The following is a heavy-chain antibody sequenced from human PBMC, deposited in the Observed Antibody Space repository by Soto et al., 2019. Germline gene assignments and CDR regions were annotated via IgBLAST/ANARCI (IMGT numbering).Heavy chain of an antibody. D-gene: IGHD3-22*01. J-gene: IGHJ4*02. Sequence: ASVKVSCTASGYPFTSYAMHWVRQAPGQRLEWMGWINAGNGNTKYSQKFQGRVTITRDTSARTAYMELRSLRSEDTAVYYCADRDSSGYYSHWGQGTLVTVSS. CDR1: GYPFTSYA. V-gene: IGHV1-3*01. CDR3: ADRDSSGYYSH. CDR2: INAGNGNT.